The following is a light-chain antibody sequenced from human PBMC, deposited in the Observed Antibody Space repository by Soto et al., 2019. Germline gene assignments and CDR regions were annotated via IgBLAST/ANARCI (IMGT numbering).Light chain of an antibody. CDR3: QKYGSSPRK. V-gene: IGKV3-20*01. Sequence: EIVMTQPPATLSLSPGERATLSCRAIQSLNRDLAWYQQRPGQSPRLLIFGASIRADGIPARFSGSGSGTAFTLTISRLEPEDFAVYYCQKYGSSPRKFGQGTKVDIK. CDR1: QSLNRD. J-gene: IGKJ1*01. CDR2: GAS.